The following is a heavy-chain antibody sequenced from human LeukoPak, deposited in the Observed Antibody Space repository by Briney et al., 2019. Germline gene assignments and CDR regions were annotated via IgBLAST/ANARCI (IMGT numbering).Heavy chain of an antibody. Sequence: PGGSLRLSCAASGFTFSSYGMHWVRQAPGKGLEWVAVIWYDGSNKYYADSVKGRFTISRDNSKNTLYLQMNSLRAEDTAVYYCARYRRVVPAAIRNYYYYYGMDVWGKGTTVTVSS. CDR3: ARYRRVVPAAIRNYYYYYGMDV. J-gene: IGHJ6*04. D-gene: IGHD2-2*02. V-gene: IGHV3-33*01. CDR2: IWYDGSNK. CDR1: GFTFSSYG.